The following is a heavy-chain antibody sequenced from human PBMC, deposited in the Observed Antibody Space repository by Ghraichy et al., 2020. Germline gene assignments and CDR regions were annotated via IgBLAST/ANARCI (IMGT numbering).Heavy chain of an antibody. CDR2: IKQDGSEK. Sequence: GGSLRLSCAASGFTFSSYWMSWVRQAPGKGLEWVANIKQDGSEKYYVDSVKGRFTISRDNAKNSLYLQMNSLRAEDTAVYYCARGVVVVVAAIYFDYWGQGTLVTVSS. J-gene: IGHJ4*02. D-gene: IGHD2-15*01. CDR3: ARGVVVVVAAIYFDY. CDR1: GFTFSSYW. V-gene: IGHV3-7*04.